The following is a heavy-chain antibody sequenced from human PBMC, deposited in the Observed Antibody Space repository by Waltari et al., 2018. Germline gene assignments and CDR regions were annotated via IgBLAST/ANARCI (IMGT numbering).Heavy chain of an antibody. J-gene: IGHJ4*02. CDR2: ISAYNGNT. Sequence: QVQLVQSGAEVKKPGASVKVSFKASGYTFTSFGIRWVRPAPGQGPEWMGWISAYNGNTNYAQKLQGRVTMTTDTSTSTAYMELRSLRSDDTAVYYCASYLGPGDNWNLGYWGQGTLVTVSS. CDR3: ASYLGPGDNWNLGY. D-gene: IGHD1-20*01. V-gene: IGHV1-18*01. CDR1: GYTFTSFG.